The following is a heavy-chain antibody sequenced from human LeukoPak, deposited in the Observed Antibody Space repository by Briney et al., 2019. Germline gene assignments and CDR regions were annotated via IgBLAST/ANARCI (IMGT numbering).Heavy chain of an antibody. Sequence: SETLSLTCTVSGGSISSGIYYWGWIRQPPGKGLEWIGTIYYSGSTYYNPSLKSRVTISVDTSKSQFSLKLSSVTAADTAVYFCARQYSSGWQYFDCWGQGTLVTVSS. D-gene: IGHD6-19*01. CDR2: IYYSGST. J-gene: IGHJ4*02. CDR1: GGSISSGIYY. CDR3: ARQYSSGWQYFDC. V-gene: IGHV4-39*01.